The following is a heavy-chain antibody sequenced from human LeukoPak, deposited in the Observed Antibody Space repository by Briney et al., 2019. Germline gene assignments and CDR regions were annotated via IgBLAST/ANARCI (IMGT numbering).Heavy chain of an antibody. CDR1: GFTFSSYA. V-gene: IGHV3-23*01. Sequence: GGSLRLSCAASGFTFSSYAMSWVRQAPGKGLEWVSTISGGGGSTYYADSVKGRFTISSDNSKNTLYLQMNSLRAEDTALYYCARGKGYSSGYHNAFDIWGQGTMVTVSS. D-gene: IGHD3-22*01. J-gene: IGHJ3*02. CDR3: ARGKGYSSGYHNAFDI. CDR2: ISGGGGST.